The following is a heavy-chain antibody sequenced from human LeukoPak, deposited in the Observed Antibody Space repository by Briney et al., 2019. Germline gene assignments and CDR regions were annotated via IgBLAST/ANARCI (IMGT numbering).Heavy chain of an antibody. J-gene: IGHJ6*03. Sequence: ASVKVSCKASGYTFTGYYMHWVRQAPGQGLEWMGWINPNSGGTNYAQKFQGRVTMTRDTSISTAYMELSSLRSEDTAVYYCARGLRTYYDILTGYWTNYYYYYMDVWGKGTTVTISS. CDR3: ARGLRTYYDILTGYWTNYYYYYMDV. CDR1: GYTFTGYY. D-gene: IGHD3-9*01. CDR2: INPNSGGT. V-gene: IGHV1-2*02.